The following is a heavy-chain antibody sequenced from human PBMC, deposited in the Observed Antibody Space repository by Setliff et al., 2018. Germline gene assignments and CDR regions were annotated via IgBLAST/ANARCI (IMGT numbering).Heavy chain of an antibody. Sequence: PGGSLRLSCAASGFTFRSYAMNWVRQAPGKGPQWVASISASGHNTWYADFVKGRFTISRDNSQNTLYLQMNSLRAEDTAVYYCARDGHNVYYFDYWGLGTLVTVSS. J-gene: IGHJ4*02. CDR1: GFTFRSYA. CDR3: ARDGHNVYYFDY. V-gene: IGHV3-23*01. CDR2: ISASGHNT. D-gene: IGHD1-1*01.